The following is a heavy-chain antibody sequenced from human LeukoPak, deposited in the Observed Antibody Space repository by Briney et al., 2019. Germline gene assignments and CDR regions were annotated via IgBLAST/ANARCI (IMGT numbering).Heavy chain of an antibody. CDR1: GFTFSSYW. CDR3: ARDQYRITMVRGVIGI. Sequence: GGSLRLSCAASGFTFSSYWMSWVCQAPGKGLEWVAHIKLVGSEKYFVDSVKGRFTISRDNAKNSLYLQMNSLRAEDTAVYYCARDQYRITMVRGVIGIWGQGTMVTVSS. CDR2: IKLVGSEK. V-gene: IGHV3-7*01. J-gene: IGHJ3*02. D-gene: IGHD3-10*01.